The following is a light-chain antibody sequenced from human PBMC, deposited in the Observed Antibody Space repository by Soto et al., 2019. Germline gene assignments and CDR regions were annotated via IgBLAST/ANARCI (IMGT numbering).Light chain of an antibody. V-gene: IGKV3D-15*01. Sequence: EIVMTQSPGTLSVSTEEGATLSCRASQSVDSNLAWYQQKPGQAPRLLIYGASTRPTGIPDRFSGSGSGTEFSLTISSLQSEDFAVYYCQQYDSWPLTFGGGTKVDIK. CDR1: QSVDSN. J-gene: IGKJ4*01. CDR2: GAS. CDR3: QQYDSWPLT.